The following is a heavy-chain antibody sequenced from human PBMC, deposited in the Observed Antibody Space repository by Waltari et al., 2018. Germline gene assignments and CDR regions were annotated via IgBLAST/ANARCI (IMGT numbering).Heavy chain of an antibody. CDR2: IYYSGST. D-gene: IGHD6-13*01. Sequence: QLQLQESGPGLGKPSETLSLTCTVSGGAISSSSYYWGWIRQPPGKGLEWIGSIYYSGSTYYNPSLKSLVTISVDTSKNQFSLKLSSVTAADTAVYYCARDPSSSWYYFDYWGQGTLVTVSS. V-gene: IGHV4-39*07. CDR3: ARDPSSSWYYFDY. J-gene: IGHJ4*02. CDR1: GGAISSSSYY.